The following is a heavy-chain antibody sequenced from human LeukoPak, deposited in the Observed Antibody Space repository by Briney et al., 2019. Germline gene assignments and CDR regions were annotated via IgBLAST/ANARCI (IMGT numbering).Heavy chain of an antibody. CDR2: ISHSGST. CDR1: GFTFSSYS. J-gene: IGHJ4*02. D-gene: IGHD3-22*01. Sequence: GSPRLSCAASGFTFSSYSMNWVRQPPGKGLEWIGEISHSGSTTYNPSLRSRVTISGDTSKKQFSLKLSSVTAADTAVYYCVTYYYGSSAPKRNYWGQGILVTVSS. V-gene: IGHV4-34*08. CDR3: VTYYYGSSAPKRNY.